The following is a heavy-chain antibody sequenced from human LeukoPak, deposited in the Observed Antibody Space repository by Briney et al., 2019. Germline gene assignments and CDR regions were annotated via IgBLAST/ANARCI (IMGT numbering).Heavy chain of an antibody. CDR2: IKQDGRET. J-gene: IGHJ1*01. Sequence: PRGSLRLSCAASGFTSSSYWMSWVRPAQGKVREWVANIKQDGRETYYVDSVRGRFTTSRDNAKNSLYLQMNSLRAEDTAVYYSSLEGSSWYRYFQHWGQGTLVTVSS. CDR1: GFTSSSYW. CDR3: SLEGSSWYRYFQH. V-gene: IGHV3-7*05. D-gene: IGHD6-13*01.